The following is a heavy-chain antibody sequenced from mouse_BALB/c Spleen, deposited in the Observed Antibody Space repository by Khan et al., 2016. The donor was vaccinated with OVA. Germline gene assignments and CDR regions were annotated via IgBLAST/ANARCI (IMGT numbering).Heavy chain of an antibody. CDR2: IDPATGNI. Sequence: VQLKQSGAELVKPGASVKLSCTVSGFNIKDTYMHWVNQRPEQGLEWIGRIDPATGNIKYDPKFQGKATITSDTSYNRVDLNLSSLTSEDTAVYCCARSVIHYYVSSVMDYLGQGTSVTVSS. J-gene: IGHJ4*01. CDR1: GFNIKDTY. V-gene: IGHV14-3*02. CDR3: ARSVIHYYVSSVMDY. D-gene: IGHD1-2*01.